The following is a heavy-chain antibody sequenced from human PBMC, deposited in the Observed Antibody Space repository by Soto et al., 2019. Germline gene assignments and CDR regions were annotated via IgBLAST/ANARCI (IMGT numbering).Heavy chain of an antibody. CDR3: ESEMWTRSGPQNFFDY. V-gene: IGHV1-18*01. Sequence: QVQLVQSEGEVRQPGASVKVSCRASGYTFTSYGIIWVRQAPGQGLEWMGYISPNSGVTTYAQNLQGRLTMTTDTSTSTAYMELRSLSSDDTAVYYCESEMWTRSGPQNFFDYWGLGALVTVSS. CDR1: GYTFTSYG. CDR2: ISPNSGVT. J-gene: IGHJ4*02. D-gene: IGHD6-25*01.